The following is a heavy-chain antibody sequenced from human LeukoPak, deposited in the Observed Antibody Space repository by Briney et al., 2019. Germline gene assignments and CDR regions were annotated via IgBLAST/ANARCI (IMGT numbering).Heavy chain of an antibody. CDR3: AKYGDESSGYYSD. D-gene: IGHD3-22*01. CDR1: GFTFSNYA. J-gene: IGHJ4*02. CDR2: ISGTGGST. V-gene: IGHV3-23*01. Sequence: GGSLRLSCAASGFTFSNYAMNWVRQAPGKGLEWVSAISGTGGSTYYADSVKGRFIISRDNSKNTLYLQMNSLRAEDTAVYYCAKYGDESSGYYSDWGQGTLVTVSS.